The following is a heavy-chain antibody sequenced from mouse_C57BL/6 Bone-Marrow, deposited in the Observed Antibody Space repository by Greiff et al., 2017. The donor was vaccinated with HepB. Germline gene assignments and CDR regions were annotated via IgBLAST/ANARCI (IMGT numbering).Heavy chain of an antibody. D-gene: IGHD1-1*01. CDR3: TGLYYYGSSYYYFDY. J-gene: IGHJ2*01. V-gene: IGHV6-3*01. CDR1: GFTFSNYW. Sequence: EVKLVESGGGLVQPGGSMKLSCVASGFTFSNYWMNWVRQSPEKGLEWVAQIRLKSDNYATHYAESVKGRFTISRDDSKSSVYLQMNNLRAEDTGIYYCTGLYYYGSSYYYFDYWGQGTTLTVSS. CDR2: IRLKSDNYAT.